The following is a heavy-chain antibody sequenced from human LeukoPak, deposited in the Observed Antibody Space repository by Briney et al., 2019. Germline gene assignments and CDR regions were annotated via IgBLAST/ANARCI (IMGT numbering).Heavy chain of an antibody. J-gene: IGHJ4*02. CDR1: GYTFTGYF. CDR3: ARVSYDSSGYYYLSPNYFDY. Sequence: ASVKVSCKASGYTFTGYFMHWVRQAPGQGLEWMGIINPSGGSTSYAQKFQGRVTMTRDTSTSTVYMELSSLRSEDTAVYYCARVSYDSSGYYYLSPNYFDYWGQGTLVTVSS. CDR2: INPSGGST. V-gene: IGHV1-46*01. D-gene: IGHD3-22*01.